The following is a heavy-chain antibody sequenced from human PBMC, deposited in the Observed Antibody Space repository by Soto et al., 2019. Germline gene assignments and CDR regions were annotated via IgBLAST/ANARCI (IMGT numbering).Heavy chain of an antibody. V-gene: IGHV1-18*01. J-gene: IGHJ6*02. CDR2: ISAYNGNT. Sequence: ASVKVSCKASGYTFTSYGISWVRQAPGQGLEWMGWISAYNGNTNYAQKLQGRVTMTTDTSTSTAYMELRSLRSDDTAVYYCAREDYDDFWNGYSSEGMDAWGQGTTVTVSS. D-gene: IGHD3-3*01. CDR1: GYTFTSYG. CDR3: AREDYDDFWNGYSSEGMDA.